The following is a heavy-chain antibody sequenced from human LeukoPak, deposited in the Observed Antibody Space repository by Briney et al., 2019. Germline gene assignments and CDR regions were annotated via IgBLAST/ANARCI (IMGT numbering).Heavy chain of an antibody. CDR3: ARHSAYYYDSSGYEIDY. D-gene: IGHD3-22*01. Sequence: SETLSLTCTVSGGSISSYYWSWIRQPPGKGLEWIGYSYYSGSTNYNPSLKSRVTISVDTSKNQFSLKLSSVTAADTAVYYCARHSAYYYDSSGYEIDYWGQGTLVTVSS. J-gene: IGHJ4*02. CDR2: SYYSGST. V-gene: IGHV4-59*08. CDR1: GGSISSYY.